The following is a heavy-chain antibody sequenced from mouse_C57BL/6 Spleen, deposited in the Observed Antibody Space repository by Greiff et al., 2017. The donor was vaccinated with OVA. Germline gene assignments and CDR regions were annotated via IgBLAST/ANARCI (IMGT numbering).Heavy chain of an antibody. CDR2: ISYDGSN. D-gene: IGHD2-5*01. Sequence: EVKLQESGPGLVKPSQSLSLTCSVTGYSITSGYYWNWIRQFPGNKLEWMGYISYDGSNNYNPSLKNRISITRDTSKNQFFLKLHSVTTEDTATYYCASPYYSNYGAMDYWGQGTSVTVSS. J-gene: IGHJ4*01. CDR3: ASPYYSNYGAMDY. V-gene: IGHV3-6*01. CDR1: GYSITSGYY.